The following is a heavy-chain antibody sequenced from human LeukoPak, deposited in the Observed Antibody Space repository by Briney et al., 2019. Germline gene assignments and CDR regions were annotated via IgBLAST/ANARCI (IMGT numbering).Heavy chain of an antibody. D-gene: IGHD3-3*01. CDR3: AKANSITIFGVISPVDY. CDR2: ISSSGSTI. J-gene: IGHJ4*02. Sequence: GGSLRLSCAASGFTFSNYEMNWVRQAPGKGLEWVSYISSSGSTIYYADSVKGRFTISRDNSKNTLYLQMNSLRAEDTAVYYCAKANSITIFGVISPVDYWGQGTLVTVSS. V-gene: IGHV3-48*03. CDR1: GFTFSNYE.